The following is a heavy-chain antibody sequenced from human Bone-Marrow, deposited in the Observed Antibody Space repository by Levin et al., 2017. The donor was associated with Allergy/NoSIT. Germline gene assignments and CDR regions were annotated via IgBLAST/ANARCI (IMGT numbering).Heavy chain of an antibody. CDR2: ISYDGSNK. V-gene: IGHV3-30*04. CDR3: AREPSPYDSSGSLFDY. J-gene: IGHJ4*02. CDR1: GFTFSSYA. Sequence: GGSLRLSCAASGFTFSSYAMHWVRQAPGKGLEWVAVISYDGSNKYYADSVKGRFTISRDNSKNTLYLQMNSLRAEDTAVYYCAREPSPYDSSGSLFDYWGQGTLVTVSS. D-gene: IGHD3-22*01.